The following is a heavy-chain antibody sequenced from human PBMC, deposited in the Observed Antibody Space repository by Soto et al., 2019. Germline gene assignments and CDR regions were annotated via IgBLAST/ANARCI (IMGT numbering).Heavy chain of an antibody. CDR2: ISDTVGTT. J-gene: IGHJ4*02. Sequence: LSCEASGFIFGAYAMAWVLQAPGKRLDWVASISDTVGTTYYAEFVKGRFTISRDKSKHTLSLQMNSLRVDDTAVYYCAKAQWILGGDYFDSWGQGTMITVYS. CDR1: GFIFGAYA. D-gene: IGHD5-18*01. CDR3: AKAQWILGGDYFDS. V-gene: IGHV3-23*01.